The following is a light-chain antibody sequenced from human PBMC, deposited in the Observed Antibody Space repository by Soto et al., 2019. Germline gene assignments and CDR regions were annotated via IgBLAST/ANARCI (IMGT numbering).Light chain of an antibody. CDR2: GAS. CDR3: QQYNYYPYT. V-gene: IGKV1-5*01. Sequence: DIQMTQSPSTLSASVGDTITNTCRASQSVSSWLAWYHQKPGQAPKLLIYGASSLESGVPARFSGSGSGTEFSLTITSLQPDDFATYYCQQYNYYPYTFGGGTKLEIK. CDR1: QSVSSW. J-gene: IGKJ2*01.